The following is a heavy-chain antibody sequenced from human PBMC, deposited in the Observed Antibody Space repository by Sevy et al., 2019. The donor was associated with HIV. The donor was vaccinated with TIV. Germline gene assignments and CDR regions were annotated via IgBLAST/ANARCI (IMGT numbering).Heavy chain of an antibody. D-gene: IGHD3-22*01. CDR3: AGVGQDYYDSSGYRSGYFDL. CDR1: GFTFSSYG. Sequence: GGSLRLSCAASGFTFSSYGMHWVRQAPGKGLEWVAVIWYDGSNKYYADSVKGRFTISRENSKNTLYLQMNSLRAEDTAVYYCAGVGQDYYDSSGYRSGYFDLWGRGTLVTVSS. CDR2: IWYDGSNK. J-gene: IGHJ2*01. V-gene: IGHV3-33*01.